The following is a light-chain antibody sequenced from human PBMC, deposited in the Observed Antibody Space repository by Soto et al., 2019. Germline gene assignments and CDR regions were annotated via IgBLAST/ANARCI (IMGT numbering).Light chain of an antibody. CDR2: GAS. Sequence: EVVLTQSPGTLSLSPGERATLSCRASQSVSATYLAWYQQKLGQAPRLLIYGASSRATGIPDRFSDSGSGTDFTLTISRLEPEDFAVYYCQQYGNSPRTFGQGTKVEIK. V-gene: IGKV3-20*01. J-gene: IGKJ1*01. CDR3: QQYGNSPRT. CDR1: QSVSATY.